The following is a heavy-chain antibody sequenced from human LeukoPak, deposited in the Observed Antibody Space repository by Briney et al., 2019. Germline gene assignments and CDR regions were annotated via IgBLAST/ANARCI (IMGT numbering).Heavy chain of an antibody. CDR2: IYISGST. D-gene: IGHD6-13*01. CDR1: GGSISSYH. J-gene: IGHJ4*02. Sequence: SETLSLTCTVSGGSISSYHWSWIRQPAEKGLEWIGRIYISGSTNYNPSLKSRLTMAVDTSKHQFSLKLNSVTAADTAVYYCARDWNSRFDFWGQGTLVTVSS. CDR3: ARDWNSRFDF. V-gene: IGHV4-4*07.